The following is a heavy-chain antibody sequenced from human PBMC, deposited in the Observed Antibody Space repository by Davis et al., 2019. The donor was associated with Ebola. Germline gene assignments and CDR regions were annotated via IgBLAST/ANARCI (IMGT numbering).Heavy chain of an antibody. CDR2: VSFTGRS. CDR1: TYSVNDYY. Sequence: PSETLSLTCTVSTYSVNDYYWSWIRQAPGKGLEWIGFVSFTGRSSYNPSLQSRVTTSVDTSKNQVSLKLTSVTAADTAVYYCARCGDHAKVGDYWGQGTLVTVSS. D-gene: IGHD1-14*01. CDR3: ARCGDHAKVGDY. J-gene: IGHJ4*02. V-gene: IGHV4-59*02.